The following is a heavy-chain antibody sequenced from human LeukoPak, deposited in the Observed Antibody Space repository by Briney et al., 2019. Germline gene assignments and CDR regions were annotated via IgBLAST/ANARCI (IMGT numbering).Heavy chain of an antibody. V-gene: IGHV4-39*01. Sequence: SETLSLTCTVSGGSISSSSYYWGWIRQPPGKGLEWIGSIYYSGSTYYNPSLQSRVTISVDTSKDQFSLKLSSVTAADTAVYYCARIRGSGWYPPNWFDPWGQGTLVTVSS. J-gene: IGHJ5*02. CDR2: IYYSGST. CDR3: ARIRGSGWYPPNWFDP. D-gene: IGHD6-19*01. CDR1: GGSISSSSYY.